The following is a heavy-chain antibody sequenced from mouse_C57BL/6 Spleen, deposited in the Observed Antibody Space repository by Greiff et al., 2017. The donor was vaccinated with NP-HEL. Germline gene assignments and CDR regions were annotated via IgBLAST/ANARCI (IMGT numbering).Heavy chain of an antibody. V-gene: IGHV1-53*01. Sequence: VQLQQPGTELVKPGASVKLSCKASGYTFTSYWMHWVKQRPGQGLEWIGNINPSNGGTNYNEKFKSKATLTVDKSSSTAYMQLSSLTSEDSAVYYCARSVITTVVATDYAMDYWGQGTSVTVSS. CDR2: INPSNGGT. CDR3: ARSVITTVVATDYAMDY. J-gene: IGHJ4*01. D-gene: IGHD1-1*01. CDR1: GYTFTSYW.